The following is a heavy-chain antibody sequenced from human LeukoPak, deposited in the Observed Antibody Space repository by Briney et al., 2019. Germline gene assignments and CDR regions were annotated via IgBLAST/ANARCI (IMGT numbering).Heavy chain of an antibody. CDR1: GFTFSSYA. Sequence: GGSLRLSCAASGFTFSSYAMSWVRQAPGKGLEWVSAISGSGGSTYYAASVKGPFTIYRDNSKNTLYLQMNSLRAEDTAVYYCAKDYDFWSGYSDYWGQGTLVTVSS. CDR3: AKDYDFWSGYSDY. J-gene: IGHJ4*02. D-gene: IGHD3-3*01. V-gene: IGHV3-23*01. CDR2: ISGSGGST.